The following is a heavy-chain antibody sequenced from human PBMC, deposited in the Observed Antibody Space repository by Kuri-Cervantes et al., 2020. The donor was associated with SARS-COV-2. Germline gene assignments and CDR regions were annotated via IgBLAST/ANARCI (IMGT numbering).Heavy chain of an antibody. D-gene: IGHD6-13*01. Sequence: ASVKVSCKVSGYTLTELSMHWVRQAPGKGLEWMGGFDPEDGETIYAQKFQGRVTMTEDTSTDTAYMELSSLRSEDTAVYYCATIAAAGTHPARDNHSSYFDYWGQGTLVTVSS. CDR2: FDPEDGET. CDR1: GYTLTELS. CDR3: ATIAAAGTHPARDNHSSYFDY. J-gene: IGHJ4*02. V-gene: IGHV1-24*01.